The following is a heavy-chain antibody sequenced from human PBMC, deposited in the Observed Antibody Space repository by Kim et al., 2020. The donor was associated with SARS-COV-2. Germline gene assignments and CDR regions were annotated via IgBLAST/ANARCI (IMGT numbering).Heavy chain of an antibody. CDR3: ARDEVGATNYYYYGMDV. CDR2: IIPILGIA. Sequence: SVKVSCKASGGTFSSYAISWVRQAPGQGLEWMGRIIPILGIANYAQKFQGRVTITADKSTSTAYMELSSLRSEDTAVYYCARDEVGATNYYYYGMDVWGQGTTVTVSS. D-gene: IGHD1-26*01. J-gene: IGHJ6*02. V-gene: IGHV1-69*04. CDR1: GGTFSSYA.